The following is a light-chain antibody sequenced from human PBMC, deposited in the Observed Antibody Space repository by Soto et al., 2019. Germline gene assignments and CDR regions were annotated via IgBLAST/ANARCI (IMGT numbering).Light chain of an antibody. CDR2: VAS. Sequence: DIHMTQSPSSVSASVGDRVTITCRASQDIRTWLAWYQQKPGNAPKLLIYVASSLQSGVPSRFSGSGSGTEFTLTISSLQSEDFAVYYCQQFYNWPFTFGQGTRLEIK. V-gene: IGKV1-12*01. J-gene: IGKJ5*01. CDR1: QDIRTW. CDR3: QQFYNWPFT.